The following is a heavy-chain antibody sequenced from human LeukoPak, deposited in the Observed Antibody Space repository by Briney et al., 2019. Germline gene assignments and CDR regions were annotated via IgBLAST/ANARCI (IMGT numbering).Heavy chain of an antibody. Sequence: SVKVSCKASGGTFSSYAISWVRQAPGQGLEWMGRIIPILGIANYAQKFQGRVTITADKSTSTAYMELSSLRSEDTAVYYCAKASGRYYGVSDCWGQGSLVTVSS. J-gene: IGHJ4*02. D-gene: IGHD1-26*01. CDR2: IIPILGIA. CDR1: GGTFSSYA. CDR3: AKASGRYYGVSDC. V-gene: IGHV1-69*04.